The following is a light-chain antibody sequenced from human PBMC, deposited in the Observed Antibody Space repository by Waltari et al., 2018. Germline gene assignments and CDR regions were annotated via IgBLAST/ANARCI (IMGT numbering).Light chain of an antibody. J-gene: IGLJ3*02. CDR3: ATWDDRLSGPGV. CDR2: RNN. V-gene: IGLV1-47*01. CDR1: SSNIGSNY. Sequence: QSVLTQPPSASGTPGQRVTISCSGSSSNIGSNYGHWYQQRPGTAPKLLIYRNNQRPSGVPYRFAGAKAGTSASLAVRGLRSEDEADYYFATWDDRLSGPGVFGGGTKLTVL.